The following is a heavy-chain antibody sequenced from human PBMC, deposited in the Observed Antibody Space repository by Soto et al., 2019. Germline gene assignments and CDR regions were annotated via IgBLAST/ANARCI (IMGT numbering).Heavy chain of an antibody. V-gene: IGHV3-48*02. Sequence: GGSLRLSCAASGFTFSSYSMNWVRQAPGKGLEWVSYISSSSSTIYYADSVKGRFTISRDNAKNSLYLQMNSLRDEDTAVYYCARDQLNIVVVPAASPFDYWGQGTLVTVSS. CDR1: GFTFSSYS. J-gene: IGHJ4*02. CDR2: ISSSSSTI. D-gene: IGHD2-2*01. CDR3: ARDQLNIVVVPAASPFDY.